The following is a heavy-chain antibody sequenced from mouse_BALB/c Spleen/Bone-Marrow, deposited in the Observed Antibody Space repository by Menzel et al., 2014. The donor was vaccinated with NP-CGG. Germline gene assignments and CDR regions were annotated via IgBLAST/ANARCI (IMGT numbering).Heavy chain of an antibody. CDR3: ARSHYPYYFDY. CDR2: IWADGST. J-gene: IGHJ2*01. Sequence: VKLMESGPGLVAPSQSLSITCTVSGFSLTSYGVHWVRQPPGKGLEWLGVIWADGSTNYNSALMSRLSISKDNSKNQVFLKMNSLQTDDTAMYYCARSHYPYYFDYWGQGTTLTVSS. V-gene: IGHV2-9*02. CDR1: GFSLTSYG. D-gene: IGHD1-2*01.